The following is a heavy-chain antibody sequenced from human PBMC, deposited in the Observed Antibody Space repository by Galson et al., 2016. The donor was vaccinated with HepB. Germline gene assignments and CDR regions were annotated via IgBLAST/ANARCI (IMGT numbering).Heavy chain of an antibody. CDR3: ARYGYCSSTSCYGFDP. J-gene: IGHJ5*02. Sequence: TLSLTCNVSGGSITSDTYFWAWIRQLPGKGLEWMGYISYDGTTSYNPSLKSRITMSVDTSKNQFALKLSSVTAADTAVYYCARYGYCSSTSCYGFDPWGQGTLVTVSS. CDR2: ISYDGTT. V-gene: IGHV4-31*03. CDR1: GGSITSDTYF. D-gene: IGHD2-2*01.